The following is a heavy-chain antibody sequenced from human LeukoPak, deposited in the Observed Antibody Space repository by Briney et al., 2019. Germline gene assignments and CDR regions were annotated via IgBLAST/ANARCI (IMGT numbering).Heavy chain of an antibody. V-gene: IGHV1-69*05. CDR1: GGTFSSYA. D-gene: IGHD3-22*01. Sequence: SVKVSCKASGGTFSSYAISWVRQAPGQGLEWMGGIIPIFGTANYAQKFQGRVTITTDESTSTAYMELSSLRSDDTAVYYCARVPMIVVVITPLGYFDYWGQGTLVTVSS. CDR2: IIPIFGTA. J-gene: IGHJ4*02. CDR3: ARVPMIVVVITPLGYFDY.